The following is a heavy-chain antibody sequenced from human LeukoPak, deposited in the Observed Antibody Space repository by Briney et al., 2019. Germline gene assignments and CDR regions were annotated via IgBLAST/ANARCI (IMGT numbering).Heavy chain of an antibody. Sequence: ASVKVSCKASGYTFTSYGISWVRQAPGQGLEWMGWISAYNGNTNYTQKLQGRVTMTTDTSTSTAYMELRSLRSDDTAVYYCAREKGITIFGVVIVYFDYWGQGTLVTVSS. CDR2: ISAYNGNT. CDR1: GYTFTSYG. V-gene: IGHV1-18*01. CDR3: AREKGITIFGVVIVYFDY. J-gene: IGHJ4*02. D-gene: IGHD3-3*01.